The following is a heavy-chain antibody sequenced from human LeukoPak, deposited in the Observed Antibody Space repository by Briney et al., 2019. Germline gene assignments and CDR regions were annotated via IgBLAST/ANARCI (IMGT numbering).Heavy chain of an antibody. CDR3: TREATTYYDILTGYLY. Sequence: SVKVSCKASGGTFSSYAISWVRQAPGQGLEWMGRIIPILGIANYAQKFQGRVTITADKSTSTAYMELSSLRSEDTAVYYCTREATTYYDILTGYLYWGQGTLVTVSS. V-gene: IGHV1-69*04. CDR1: GGTFSSYA. CDR2: IIPILGIA. D-gene: IGHD3-9*01. J-gene: IGHJ4*02.